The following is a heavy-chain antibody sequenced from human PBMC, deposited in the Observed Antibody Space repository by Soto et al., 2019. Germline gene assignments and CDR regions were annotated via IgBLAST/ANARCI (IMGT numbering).Heavy chain of an antibody. J-gene: IGHJ6*03. CDR1: GFTFSNYW. CDR2: INSDGSVS. V-gene: IGHV3-74*01. Sequence: VKLVESGGGLVQPGGSLRLSCAASGFTFSNYWMYWVRQAPGQGLVWVSRINSDGSVSSYADSVKGRLTISRDNVKNTLYLQMNSLRVEDTAVYYCARGDCVGGSCYSLAGFFYYYMDVWGKGTTVTVFS. D-gene: IGHD2-15*01. CDR3: ARGDCVGGSCYSLAGFFYYYMDV.